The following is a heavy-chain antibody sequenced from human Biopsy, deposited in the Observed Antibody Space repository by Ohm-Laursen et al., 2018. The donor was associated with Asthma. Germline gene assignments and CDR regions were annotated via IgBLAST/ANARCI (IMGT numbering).Heavy chain of an antibody. CDR2: IYPSGIT. V-gene: IGHV4-4*02. CDR3: AREVGTTYVDDVIRYFDL. D-gene: IGHD4-11*01. Sequence: GTLSLTCAVSGDSISSTYWWSWVRQPPGKGLEWIGEIYPSGITNYNPSLKSRVTISVDKSKNQFSLKLSSVTAADTAVYYCAREVGTTYVDDVIRYFDLWGRGTLVTVSS. J-gene: IGHJ2*01. CDR1: GDSISSTYW.